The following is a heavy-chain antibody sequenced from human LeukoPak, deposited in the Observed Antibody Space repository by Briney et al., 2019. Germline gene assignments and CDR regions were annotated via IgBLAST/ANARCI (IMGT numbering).Heavy chain of an antibody. CDR1: GFTVSSNY. Sequence: GGSLRLSCAVSGFTVSSNYMSWVCQAPGKGLEWVSVISSGGSTDYADSVKGRFIMSRDTSKNTLHLQMNSLRVEDTAVYYCATGGGSGWYEGRFDYWGQGTQVTVSS. D-gene: IGHD6-19*01. V-gene: IGHV3-66*01. CDR3: ATGGGSGWYEGRFDY. CDR2: ISSGGST. J-gene: IGHJ4*02.